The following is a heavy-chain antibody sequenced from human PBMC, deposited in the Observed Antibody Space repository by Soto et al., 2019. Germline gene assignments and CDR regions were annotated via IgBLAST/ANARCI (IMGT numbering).Heavy chain of an antibody. CDR2: IWYDGTAT. Sequence: QVQLVESGGGVVQPGRSLTLSCVASGFTLSNYGMHWVRQAPGKGLEWVAVIWYDGTATYSADSVQGRFSISRDNAKNEAFLQLRGLRAEDTAVYYCARNVGSSGSSRWFDTWGQGTLVTVSS. CDR1: GFTLSNYG. D-gene: IGHD3-10*01. V-gene: IGHV3-33*01. CDR3: ARNVGSSGSSRWFDT. J-gene: IGHJ5*02.